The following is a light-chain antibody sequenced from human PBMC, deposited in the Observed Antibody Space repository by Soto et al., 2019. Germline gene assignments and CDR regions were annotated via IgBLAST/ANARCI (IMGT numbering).Light chain of an antibody. Sequence: DIQMTQSPSTLSASVGDRVTITCRASQSISSWLAWYQQKPGKAPKLLIYDASSLESGVPSRFSGSGSGTEFTLTISSLQPDDFATYYCQQYNPFGQGTKVDIK. CDR3: QQYNP. CDR2: DAS. V-gene: IGKV1-5*01. CDR1: QSISSW. J-gene: IGKJ1*01.